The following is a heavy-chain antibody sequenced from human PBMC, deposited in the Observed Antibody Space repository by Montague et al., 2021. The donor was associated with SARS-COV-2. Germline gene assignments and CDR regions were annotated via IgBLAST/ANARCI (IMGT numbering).Heavy chain of an antibody. CDR1: GFTFDDYA. V-gene: IGHV3-43D*03. Sequence: SLRLSCAASGFTFDDYAMHWVRQAPGKGLAWVCVINWVGGSPYYVDSVKSRFTISRDNSKKSLYLQMNSLSAEETALYYCAKGSATVTTLDAFDIWGQGTMVTVSS. J-gene: IGHJ3*02. CDR3: AKGSATVTTLDAFDI. D-gene: IGHD4-17*01. CDR2: INWVGGSP.